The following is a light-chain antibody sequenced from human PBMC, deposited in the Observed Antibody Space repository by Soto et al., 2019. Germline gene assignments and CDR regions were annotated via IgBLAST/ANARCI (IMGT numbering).Light chain of an antibody. CDR2: AAS. J-gene: IGKJ1*01. V-gene: IGKV3-20*01. CDR1: QTGDSRY. CDR3: QQYDSTVWT. Sequence: EIVLTQSPGTLSLSPGETATLSCRASQTGDSRYLAWYQQKRGQAPRLLIYAASSRATGVPDRFSGSGSGTDFTLTIRRLEHEDFAVYYCQQYDSTVWTFGQGTXV.